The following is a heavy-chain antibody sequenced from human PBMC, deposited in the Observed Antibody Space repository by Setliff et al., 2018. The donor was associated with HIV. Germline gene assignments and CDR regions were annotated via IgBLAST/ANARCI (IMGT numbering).Heavy chain of an antibody. V-gene: IGHV4-30-2*01. J-gene: IGHJ6*02. CDR2: IYYNGNA. CDR1: GGSMRSSGYS. Sequence: SETLSLTCAVSGGSMRSSGYSWTWIRQAPGKGLEWVGYIYYNGNAYYNPSLKSRVTISVGRSKNQFSLKLSSVTAADTAVYYCARRGDFFYYAMDVWGQGTTVTVSS. CDR3: ARRGDFFYYAMDV.